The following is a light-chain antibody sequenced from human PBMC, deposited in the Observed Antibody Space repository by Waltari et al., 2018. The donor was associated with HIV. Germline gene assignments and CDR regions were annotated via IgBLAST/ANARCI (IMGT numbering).Light chain of an antibody. CDR3: QPRINLLS. CDR1: ENISRY. J-gene: IGKJ4*01. Sequence: EVVLKQSPATLSLSPGERVTLSCRASENISRYLAWYQQRPGQAPSLLISDAVNRAAGIPVRFSGRGSGTDFTLTISSLEPEDFAVYYCQPRINLLSFGGGTKVEIK. V-gene: IGKV3-11*01. CDR2: DAV.